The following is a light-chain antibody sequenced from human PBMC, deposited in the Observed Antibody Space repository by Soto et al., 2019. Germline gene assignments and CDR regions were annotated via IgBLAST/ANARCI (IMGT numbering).Light chain of an antibody. J-gene: IGLJ2*01. CDR2: EVS. CDR1: SSDVGGYNY. V-gene: IGLV2-14*01. CDR3: SSYTRSSTLV. Sequence: QSVLTQPASVSGSPGQSITISCTGTSSDVGGYNYVSWYQQHPGKAPKLMIYEVSNRPSGVSNRFSVSKSGNTASLTISGLRAEDEAYYYCSSYTRSSTLVVGGGTKLTVL.